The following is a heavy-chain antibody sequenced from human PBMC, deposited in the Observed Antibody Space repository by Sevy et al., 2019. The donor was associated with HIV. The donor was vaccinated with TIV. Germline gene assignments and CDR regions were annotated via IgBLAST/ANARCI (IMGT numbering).Heavy chain of an antibody. Sequence: GGSLRLSCAASVFTLTTYALHWVRQAPGKGLEWMALISYDGSNKYYADSVKGRFTISRDISKNTVHLQMNSLRADDTAVYYCARDGTHFDYWGQGTLVTVS. CDR2: ISYDGSNK. V-gene: IGHV3-30-3*01. CDR3: ARDGTHFDY. CDR1: VFTLTTYA. D-gene: IGHD1-26*01. J-gene: IGHJ4*02.